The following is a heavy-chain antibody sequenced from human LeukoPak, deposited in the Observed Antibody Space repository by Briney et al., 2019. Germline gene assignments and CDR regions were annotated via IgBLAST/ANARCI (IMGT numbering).Heavy chain of an antibody. CDR3: AREVTPDYGMDV. J-gene: IGHJ6*04. Sequence: GASVKVSCKASGGTFISYAISWVRQAPGQGLEWMGGNIPIFGTANYAQKFQGRVTITADESTSTAYMELSSLRSEDTAVYYCAREVTPDYGMDVWGEGTTVTVSS. CDR2: NIPIFGTA. CDR1: GGTFISYA. D-gene: IGHD4-23*01. V-gene: IGHV1-69*13.